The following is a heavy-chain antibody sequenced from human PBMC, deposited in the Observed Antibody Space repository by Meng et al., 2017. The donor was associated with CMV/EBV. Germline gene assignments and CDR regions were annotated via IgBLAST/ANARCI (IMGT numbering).Heavy chain of an antibody. D-gene: IGHD3-22*01. V-gene: IGHV3-7*01. CDR2: IKQEGSEK. CDR1: GVTVSSDW. CDR3: ARHLYFYASSHVDY. J-gene: IGHJ4*02. Sequence: SGVTVSSDWMSWVRQARGKGLKWVAKIKQEGSEKDYVDSVEGRFAISRDNAKSSLYLQMNTLRAEDTAVYYCARHLYFYASSHVDYWGQGALVTVSS.